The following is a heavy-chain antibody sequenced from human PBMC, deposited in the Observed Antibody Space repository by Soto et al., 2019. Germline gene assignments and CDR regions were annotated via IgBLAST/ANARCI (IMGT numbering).Heavy chain of an antibody. V-gene: IGHV4-39*02. J-gene: IGHJ4*02. CDR2: VHSSGGT. D-gene: IGHD2-15*01. CDR3: GRLAEAATGHTDFDF. CDR1: GVSIKSRNYF. Sequence: SETLSLTCTVSGVSIKSRNYFWGWIRQPPGKGLEFVGSVHSSGGTYYNPSLKSRVTVSVDLSNSHFSLSLKSLTATDTAVYYCGRLAEAATGHTDFDFWGQGTLVTDSS.